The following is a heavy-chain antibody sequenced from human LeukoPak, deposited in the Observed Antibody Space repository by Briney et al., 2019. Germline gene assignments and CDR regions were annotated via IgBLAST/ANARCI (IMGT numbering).Heavy chain of an antibody. J-gene: IGHJ4*02. V-gene: IGHV1-2*02. CDR1: GYTFTGYY. Sequence: ASAKVSCKASGYTFTGYYIHWVRQAPGQGLEWMGWINPSSGHTRYAQRFQGRVTMTGDTSISTAYIELNRLRLDDTAMYYCARHFCTSSSCYVDCWGQGTLVTVSS. CDR3: ARHFCTSSSCYVDC. CDR2: INPSSGHT. D-gene: IGHD2-2*01.